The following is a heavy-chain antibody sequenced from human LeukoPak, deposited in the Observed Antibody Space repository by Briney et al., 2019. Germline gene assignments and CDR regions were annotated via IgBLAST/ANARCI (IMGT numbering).Heavy chain of an antibody. V-gene: IGHV4-61*02. CDR3: ARDEGSGWFDP. Sequence: SETLSLTCTVSGGSISSGTYYWNWIRQPAGKGLEWIGRISTSGTTNYNPSLKSRVTISIDKPRNHFSLKMNFVTAADTAIYYCARDEGSGWFDPWGQATLVTVSS. D-gene: IGHD3-10*01. J-gene: IGHJ5*02. CDR2: ISTSGTT. CDR1: GGSISSGTYY.